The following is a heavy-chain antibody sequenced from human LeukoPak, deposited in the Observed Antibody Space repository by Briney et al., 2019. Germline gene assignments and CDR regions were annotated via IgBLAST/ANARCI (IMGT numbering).Heavy chain of an antibody. D-gene: IGHD6-13*01. J-gene: IGHJ4*02. CDR3: AKNPGIAAAGTSHVDY. Sequence: GGSLRLSCAASGFTFSSYAMSWVRQAPGKGLEWISAISGSGGSTYYADSVKGRFTISRDNSKNTLYLQMNSLRAEDTAVYYCAKNPGIAAAGTSHVDYWGQGTLVTVPS. CDR1: GFTFSSYA. CDR2: ISGSGGST. V-gene: IGHV3-23*01.